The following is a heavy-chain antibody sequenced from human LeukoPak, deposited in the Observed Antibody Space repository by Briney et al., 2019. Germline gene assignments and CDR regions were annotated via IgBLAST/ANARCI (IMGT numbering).Heavy chain of an antibody. CDR1: GDSINNYF. CDR3: ARESYASSYVFDF. D-gene: IGHD6-6*01. J-gene: IGHJ4*02. Sequence: SETLSLTCTVSGDSINNYFWSWIRQSAGKGLDWIGRIYASGTTNYNPSLKSRVTMSVDTSKNQFSLKLSSVTAADTAMYYCARESYASSYVFDFWGQGTLVTVSS. V-gene: IGHV4-4*07. CDR2: IYASGTT.